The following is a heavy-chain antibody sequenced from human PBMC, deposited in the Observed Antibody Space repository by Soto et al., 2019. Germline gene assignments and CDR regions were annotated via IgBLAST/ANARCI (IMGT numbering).Heavy chain of an antibody. Sequence: GGSLRLSCAASGFTFSSYAMSWVRQAPGKGLEWVSAISGSGGSTYYADSVKGRFTISRDNSKNTLYLQMNSLRAEDTAVYYCAKDLWGEGLVVVVVAATRHRGGIFDYWGQGTLVTVSS. CDR1: GFTFSSYA. D-gene: IGHD2-15*01. CDR3: AKDLWGEGLVVVVVAATRHRGGIFDY. CDR2: ISGSGGST. V-gene: IGHV3-23*01. J-gene: IGHJ4*02.